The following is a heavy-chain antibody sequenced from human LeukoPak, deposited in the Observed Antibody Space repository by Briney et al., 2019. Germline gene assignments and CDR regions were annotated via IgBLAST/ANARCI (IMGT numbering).Heavy chain of an antibody. CDR2: IYSGGST. CDR3: ARAGYYDSSGYYGNDAFDI. J-gene: IGHJ3*02. V-gene: IGHV3-53*01. CDR1: GFTVSSNY. Sequence: QSGGSLRLSCAASGFTVSSNYMSWVRQAPGKGLEWVSVIYSGGSTYYADSVKGRFTISRDNSKNTLYLQMNSLRAEDTAVYYCARAGYYDSSGYYGNDAFDIWGQGTMVTVSS. D-gene: IGHD3-22*01.